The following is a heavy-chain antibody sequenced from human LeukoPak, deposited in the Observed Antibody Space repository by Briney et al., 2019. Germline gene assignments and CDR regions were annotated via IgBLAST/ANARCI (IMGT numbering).Heavy chain of an antibody. CDR3: AKVYSSSWFNYYNYYMDV. D-gene: IGHD6-13*01. V-gene: IGHV3-23*01. J-gene: IGHJ6*03. Sequence: GGSLRLSCAASGFTFSSYAMSWVRQTPGKGLEWVSAISGSGGSTYYADSVKGRFTISRDNSKNTLYLQMNSLRAEDTAVYYCAKVYSSSWFNYYNYYMDVWGKGTTVTVSS. CDR2: ISGSGGST. CDR1: GFTFSSYA.